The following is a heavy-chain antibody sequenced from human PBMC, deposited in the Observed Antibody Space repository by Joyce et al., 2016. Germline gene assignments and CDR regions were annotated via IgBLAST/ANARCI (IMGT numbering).Heavy chain of an antibody. CDR2: IIPIFATPEA. J-gene: IGHJ4*02. D-gene: IGHD3-10*01. V-gene: IGHV1-69*06. Sequence: QVQLVQSGAEVREPGSSVTVSCKASGDTFSKYAIGWVRQAPGQGLEWKGGIIPIFATPEANYAQKFQGRGTITADKSTSTAYMELSGLRSEDTALYFCARERYFGSGSSNYDYWGQGTLVTVSS. CDR1: GDTFSKYA. CDR3: ARERYFGSGSSNYDY.